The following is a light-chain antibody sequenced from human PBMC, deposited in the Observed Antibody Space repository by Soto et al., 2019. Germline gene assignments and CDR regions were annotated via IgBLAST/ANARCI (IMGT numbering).Light chain of an antibody. CDR1: QTVLSNADNKNY. J-gene: IGKJ5*01. V-gene: IGKV4-1*01. CDR2: WAS. CDR3: QQYGGSPIT. Sequence: DFVITQSPDSLAVSLGERTTINCSSSQTVLSNADNKNYLAWFRQKPGQPPKLLFYWASTRESGVPDRFSGSGSGTDFTLTITRLEPEDFALYYCQQYGGSPITFGLGTRLEIK.